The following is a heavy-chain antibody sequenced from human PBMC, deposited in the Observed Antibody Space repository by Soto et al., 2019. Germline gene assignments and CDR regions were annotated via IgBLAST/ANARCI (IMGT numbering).Heavy chain of an antibody. Sequence: QVQLQQWGAGLLKPSETLSLTCAVYAESFSDYYWSWSWIRQPPGKGLEWIGEINHSGSTNYNPSLKSRVTISVATSKRQSSLNLRSVTAADTAVYYCARGRRGTGWTLGNYYSGMDVWGQGTTVTVSS. CDR3: ARGRRGTGWTLGNYYSGMDV. CDR2: INHSGST. J-gene: IGHJ6*02. V-gene: IGHV4-34*01. D-gene: IGHD6-25*01. CDR1: AESFSDYY.